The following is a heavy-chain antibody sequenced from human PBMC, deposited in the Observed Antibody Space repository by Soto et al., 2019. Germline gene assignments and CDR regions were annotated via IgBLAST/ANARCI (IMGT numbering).Heavy chain of an antibody. CDR1: GFTFTKHS. Sequence: EVQLVESGGGLVKPGGSLRLSCDASGFTFTKHSLNWVRQAPGEGLEWVSSISGLSEHILYADSVKGRFTISRDNAKNSLSPQMNSLSVEDTDVYYCARGETTGATPGLDIWGQGTMVTVSS. V-gene: IGHV3-21*01. J-gene: IGHJ3*02. CDR2: ISGLSEHI. D-gene: IGHD1-1*01. CDR3: ARGETTGATPGLDI.